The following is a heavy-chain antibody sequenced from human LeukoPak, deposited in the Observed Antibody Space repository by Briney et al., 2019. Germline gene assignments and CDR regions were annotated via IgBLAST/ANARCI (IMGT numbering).Heavy chain of an antibody. J-gene: IGHJ5*02. CDR1: GFTLSEYR. Sequence: GGSLRLSCAASGFTLSEYRIHWVRQAPGKGLEWVAVLSYDGSDRYYADSVNGRFTISRDISSDTVSLQMNSLRVEDTAVYFCARDRINMMVLVHDSGLDLWGQGTLVTVSS. CDR3: ARDRINMMVLVHDSGLDL. V-gene: IGHV3-30*01. CDR2: LSYDGSDR. D-gene: IGHD3-22*01.